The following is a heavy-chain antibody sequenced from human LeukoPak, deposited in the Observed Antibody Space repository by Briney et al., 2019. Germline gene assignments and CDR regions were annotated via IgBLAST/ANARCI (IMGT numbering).Heavy chain of an antibody. Sequence: GGSLRLSCAASGFAFSSYSMNWVRQAPGKRLEWVSYISSSSSTIYYADSVKGRFTISRDNAKNPLYLQMNSLRAEDTAVYYCARIAAAGPGNYYYYYMDVWGKGATVTVSS. CDR1: GFAFSSYS. V-gene: IGHV3-48*01. D-gene: IGHD6-13*01. CDR2: ISSSSSTI. CDR3: ARIAAAGPGNYYYYYMDV. J-gene: IGHJ6*03.